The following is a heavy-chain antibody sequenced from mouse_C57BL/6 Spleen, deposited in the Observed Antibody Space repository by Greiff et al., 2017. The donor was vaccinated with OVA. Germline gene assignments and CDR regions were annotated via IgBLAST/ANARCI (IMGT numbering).Heavy chain of an antibody. Sequence: EVQLVESGPGLVKPSQSLSLTCSVTGYSITSGYYWNWIRQFPGNKLEWMGYISYDGSNNYNPSLKNRISITRDTSKNQFFLKLNSVTTEDTATYYCARFYYDYGEDYAMDYWGQGTSVTVSS. D-gene: IGHD2-4*01. CDR1: GYSITSGYY. V-gene: IGHV3-6*01. CDR3: ARFYYDYGEDYAMDY. J-gene: IGHJ4*01. CDR2: ISYDGSN.